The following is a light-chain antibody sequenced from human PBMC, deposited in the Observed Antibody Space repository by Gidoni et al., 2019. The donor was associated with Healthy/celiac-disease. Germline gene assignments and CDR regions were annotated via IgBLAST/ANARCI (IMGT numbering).Light chain of an antibody. Sequence: EIVLTQSPATLSLSPGERATLSCRASQSVSSYLAWYQQKPGQAPRLLIYDASNRATGIPARFSGSGSGTDFTLTISSLEPEVFAVYSCQQRSNWPLTFGGGTKVEIK. CDR3: QQRSNWPLT. CDR2: DAS. J-gene: IGKJ4*01. V-gene: IGKV3-11*01. CDR1: QSVSSY.